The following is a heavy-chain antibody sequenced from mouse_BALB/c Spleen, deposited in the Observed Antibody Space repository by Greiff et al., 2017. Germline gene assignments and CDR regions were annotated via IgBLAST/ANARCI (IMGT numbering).Heavy chain of an antibody. CDR1: GFTFSSFG. CDR2: ISDGGSYT. V-gene: IGHV5-4*02. Sequence: EVKLMESGGGLVQPGGSRKLSCAASGFTFSSFGMHWVRQAPEKRLEWVATISDGGSYTYYPDSVKGRFTISRDNAKNNLYLQMSSLKSEDTAMYYCARDEEFAYWGQGTLVTVSA. CDR3: ARDEEFAY. J-gene: IGHJ3*01.